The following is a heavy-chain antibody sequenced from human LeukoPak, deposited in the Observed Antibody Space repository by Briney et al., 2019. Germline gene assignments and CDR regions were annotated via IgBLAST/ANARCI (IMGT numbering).Heavy chain of an antibody. Sequence: GGSLRLSCAASGFTFSNYDMHWVRQVPGKGLEWVSAIDTAGDTYYPGSVKGRFTISRENAKNSLYLQMSSLKAGDTAVYYCARISKTDAFGIWGQGTMVTVSS. CDR3: ARISKTDAFGI. CDR1: GFTFSNYD. D-gene: IGHD4-11*01. V-gene: IGHV3-13*01. CDR2: IDTAGDT. J-gene: IGHJ3*02.